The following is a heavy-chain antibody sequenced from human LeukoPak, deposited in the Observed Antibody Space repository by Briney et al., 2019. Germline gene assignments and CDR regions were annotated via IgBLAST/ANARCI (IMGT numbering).Heavy chain of an antibody. CDR2: IIPILGIA. Sequence: ASVKVSCKASGGTFSSYAISWVRQAPGQGLEWMGRIIPILGIANYAQKFQGRVTITADKSTSTAYMELSSLRSEDTAVYCCARDTTVTTSRHFDYWGQGTLVTVSS. J-gene: IGHJ4*02. CDR1: GGTFSSYA. D-gene: IGHD4-17*01. V-gene: IGHV1-69*04. CDR3: ARDTTVTTSRHFDY.